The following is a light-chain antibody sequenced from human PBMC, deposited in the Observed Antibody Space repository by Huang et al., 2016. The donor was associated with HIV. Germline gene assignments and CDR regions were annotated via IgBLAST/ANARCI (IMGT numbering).Light chain of an antibody. CDR3: QKYNSAPLT. J-gene: IGKJ4*01. CDR2: AAS. Sequence: DIQMTQSPSSLSASVGDRVTINCRASQGISKYLAWYQQKPGKVPKLLIYAASTLQSGVPARFSGSGSGTDFTLTISSLQPEYVATYYCQKYNSAPLTFGGGTKVEIK. CDR1: QGISKY. V-gene: IGKV1-27*01.